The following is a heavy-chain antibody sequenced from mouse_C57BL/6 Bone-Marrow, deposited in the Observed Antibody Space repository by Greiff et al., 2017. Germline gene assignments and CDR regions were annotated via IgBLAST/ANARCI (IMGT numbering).Heavy chain of an antibody. CDR1: GYTFTSYD. CDR2: IYPRDGST. CDR3: ARPYEYDFDY. Sequence: QVQLQQSGPELVKPGASVKLSCKASGYTFTSYDINWVKQRPGKGLEWIGWIYPRDGSTTYNEKFKGKATLTVDPSSSTAYMELHSLTSEDSAVYFCARPYEYDFDYWGQGTTLTVSS. J-gene: IGHJ2*01. D-gene: IGHD2-4*01. V-gene: IGHV1-85*01.